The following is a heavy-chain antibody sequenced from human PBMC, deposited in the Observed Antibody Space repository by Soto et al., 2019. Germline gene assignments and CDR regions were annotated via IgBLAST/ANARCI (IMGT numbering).Heavy chain of an antibody. CDR1: GFTFTSFA. D-gene: IGHD2-15*01. J-gene: IGHJ4*02. CDR2: ISGSGGAT. CDR3: ARDRQKALVVVAATGGFDY. Sequence: PGGSLRLSCAASGFTFTSFAVSWVRQAPGKGLEWVSAISGSGGATYYADSVKGRFTISRDNSNNMLYLEMNSLRPDDTAVYYCARDRQKALVVVAATGGFDYWGQGTPVTVSS. V-gene: IGHV3-23*01.